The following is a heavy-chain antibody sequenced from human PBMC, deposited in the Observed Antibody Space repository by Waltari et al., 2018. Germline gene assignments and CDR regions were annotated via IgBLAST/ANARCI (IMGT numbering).Heavy chain of an antibody. V-gene: IGHV4-59*08. J-gene: IGHJ5*02. D-gene: IGHD3-10*01. CDR2: IYSSGST. CDR1: GGSITSYY. Sequence: QVQLQESGPGLVKPSETLSLTCTVSGGSITSYYWSWIRQPPGKGLEWIGYIYSSGSTNCNPSLKSRVTISVVASKNQFSLELSSVTAADTAVYYCARHSSVVRGWFDPWGQGTLVTVSS. CDR3: ARHSSVVRGWFDP.